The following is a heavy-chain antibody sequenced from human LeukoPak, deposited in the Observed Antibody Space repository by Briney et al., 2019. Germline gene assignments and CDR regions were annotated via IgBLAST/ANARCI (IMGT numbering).Heavy chain of an antibody. J-gene: IGHJ5*02. Sequence: PGGSLRLSCAASGFTFSSYEMNWVRQAPGKGLEWVSYISSSGSTIYYADSVKGRFTISGDNAKNSLYLQMNSLRAEDTAVYYCARDDCSSTSCYQLDPWGQGTLVTVSS. V-gene: IGHV3-48*03. D-gene: IGHD2-2*01. CDR3: ARDDCSSTSCYQLDP. CDR1: GFTFSSYE. CDR2: ISSSGSTI.